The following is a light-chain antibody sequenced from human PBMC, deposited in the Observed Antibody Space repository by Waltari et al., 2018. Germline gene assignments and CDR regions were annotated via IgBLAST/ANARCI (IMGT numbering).Light chain of an antibody. CDR1: QGIGRW. Sequence: TLSASVGDRVTLTCRASQGIGRWLAWYQQKPGKTPDLLIYKASILERGVPSRFSGSGSGTEFTLTITGLQPLDVATYYCQEYDSHWSFGQGTKVEIK. CDR3: QEYDSHWS. V-gene: IGKV1-5*03. J-gene: IGKJ1*01. CDR2: KAS.